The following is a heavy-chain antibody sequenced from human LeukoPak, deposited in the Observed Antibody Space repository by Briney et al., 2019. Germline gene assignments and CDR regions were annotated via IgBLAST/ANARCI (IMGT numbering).Heavy chain of an antibody. V-gene: IGHV3-21*01. Sequence: GGSLRLSCAASGFTFSSYSMNWIRQAPGKGLEWVSSISSSTSYIYYADSVKGRFTISKDNAKNSLYLQMNSLRAEDTAVYYCAREAAPYYYGMDAWGQGTTVTVSS. CDR3: AREAAPYYYGMDA. CDR1: GFTFSSYS. D-gene: IGHD2-15*01. CDR2: ISSSTSYI. J-gene: IGHJ6*02.